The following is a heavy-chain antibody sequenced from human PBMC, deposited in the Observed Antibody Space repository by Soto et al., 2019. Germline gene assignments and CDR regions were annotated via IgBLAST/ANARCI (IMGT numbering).Heavy chain of an antibody. CDR3: AKDAIGEQWLVY. CDR1: GFTFSSYG. Sequence: GGSLRLSCAASGFTFSSYGMHWVRQAPGKGLEWVAVISYDGSNKYYADSVKGRFTISRDNSKNTLYLQMNSLRAEDTAVYYCAKDAIGEQWLVYWGQGTLVTVSS. D-gene: IGHD6-19*01. J-gene: IGHJ4*02. V-gene: IGHV3-30*18. CDR2: ISYDGSNK.